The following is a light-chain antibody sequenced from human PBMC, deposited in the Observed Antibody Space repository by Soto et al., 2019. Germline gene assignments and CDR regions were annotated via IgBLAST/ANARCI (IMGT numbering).Light chain of an antibody. CDR3: SSYTSSSWGV. V-gene: IGLV2-14*01. CDR1: SSDVGGYNY. Sequence: QSALTQPASVSGSPGQSITISCTGTSSDVGGYNYVSWYQQHPGKAPKLMIYDVSKRPSGVSNRFSGSKSGNTASLTISGLQAEDEADYYCSSYTSSSWGVFGGGTKLTVL. J-gene: IGLJ2*01. CDR2: DVS.